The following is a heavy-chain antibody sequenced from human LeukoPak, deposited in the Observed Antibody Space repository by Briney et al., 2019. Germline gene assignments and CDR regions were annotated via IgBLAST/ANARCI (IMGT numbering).Heavy chain of an antibody. Sequence: GGSLRLSCAASGFTFSSYSMNWVRQAPGMGLEWVSSISSSSSYIYYADSVKGRFTISRDNAKNSLYLQMNSLRAEDTAVYYCAREGSASDAFDIWRQGTMVTVSS. CDR2: ISSSSSYI. CDR1: GFTFSSYS. V-gene: IGHV3-21*01. CDR3: AREGSASDAFDI. D-gene: IGHD6-6*01. J-gene: IGHJ3*02.